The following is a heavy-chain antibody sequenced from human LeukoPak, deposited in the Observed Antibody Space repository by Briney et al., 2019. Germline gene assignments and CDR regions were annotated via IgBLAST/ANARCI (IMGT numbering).Heavy chain of an antibody. CDR2: IYYSGST. V-gene: IGHV4-59*01. J-gene: IGHJ4*02. CDR3: ARTYLTYYDSRGLEY. CDR1: GGSISSYY. Sequence: SETLSLTCTVSGGSISSYYWSWIRQPPGKGLEWIGYIYYSGSTNYNPSLKSRVTISVDTSKNQFSLKLSSVTAADTAVYYCARTYLTYYDSRGLEYWGQGTLVTVSS. D-gene: IGHD3-22*01.